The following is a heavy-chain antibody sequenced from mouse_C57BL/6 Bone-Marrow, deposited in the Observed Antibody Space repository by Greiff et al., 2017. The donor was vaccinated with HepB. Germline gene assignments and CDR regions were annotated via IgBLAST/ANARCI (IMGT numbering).Heavy chain of an antibody. CDR2: IYPGGGYT. Sequence: VQLQQSGAELVRPGTSVKMSCKASGYTFTNYWIGWAKQRPGHGLEWIGDIYPGGGYTNYNEKFKGKATLTADKSSSTAYMQFSSLTSEDSAIYYGARERDYGRGMEYWGQGTSVTVSS. J-gene: IGHJ4*01. V-gene: IGHV1-63*01. CDR3: ARERDYGRGMEY. CDR1: GYTFTNYW. D-gene: IGHD2-1*01.